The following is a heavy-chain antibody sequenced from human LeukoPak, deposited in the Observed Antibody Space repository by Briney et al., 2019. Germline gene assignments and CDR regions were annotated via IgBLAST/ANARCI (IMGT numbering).Heavy chain of an antibody. D-gene: IGHD3-10*01. CDR2: IIPIFGTA. J-gene: IGHJ4*02. Sequence: GASVKVSCKASGGTFSSYAISWVRQAPGQGLEWMGGIIPIFGTANYAQKFQGRVTVTADKSTSTAYMELSSLRSEDTAVYYCARGPLLKVAGSYYNFVPFDYWGQGTLVTVSS. CDR1: GGTFSSYA. V-gene: IGHV1-69*06. CDR3: ARGPLLKVAGSYYNFVPFDY.